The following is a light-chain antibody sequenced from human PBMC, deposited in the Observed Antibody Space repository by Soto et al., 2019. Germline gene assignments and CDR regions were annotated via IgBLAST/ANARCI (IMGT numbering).Light chain of an antibody. V-gene: IGKV3-11*01. CDR1: QSVSSY. CDR3: RQRSNWPPT. Sequence: EIVLTQSPATLSLSPGERATLSCMASQSVSSYLAWYQQKPGQAPRLLIYDASNRATGIPARFSGSGSGTDFTLAISSLEPEDFAVYYCRQRSNWPPTFGQGTKVDIK. J-gene: IGKJ2*01. CDR2: DAS.